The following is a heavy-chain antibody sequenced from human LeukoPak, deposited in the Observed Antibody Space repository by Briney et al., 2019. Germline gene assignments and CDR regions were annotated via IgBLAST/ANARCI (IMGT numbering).Heavy chain of an antibody. CDR1: GGTFSSYA. CDR3: ASGGLQWLPIDY. CDR2: IIPILGIA. D-gene: IGHD5-12*01. J-gene: IGHJ4*02. Sequence: SVKVSCKASGGTFSSYAISWVRQAPGQGLEWMGRIIPILGIANYAQKFQGRVTITADKSTSTAYMELSSLRSEDTAVYYCASGGLQWLPIDYWGQGTLVTVSS. V-gene: IGHV1-69*04.